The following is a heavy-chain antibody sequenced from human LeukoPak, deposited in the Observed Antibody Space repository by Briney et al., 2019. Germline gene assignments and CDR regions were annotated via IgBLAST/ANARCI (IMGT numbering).Heavy chain of an antibody. CDR1: GGSISSSSYY. CDR3: ARGPMQIDY. CDR2: IYYSGST. J-gene: IGHJ4*02. Sequence: PSETLSLTCTVSGGSISSSSYYWGWIRQPPGEGLEWIGSIYYSGSTYYNPSLKSRVTISVDTSKNQFSLKLSSVTAADTAVYYCARGPMQIDYWGQGTLVTVSS. V-gene: IGHV4-39*07.